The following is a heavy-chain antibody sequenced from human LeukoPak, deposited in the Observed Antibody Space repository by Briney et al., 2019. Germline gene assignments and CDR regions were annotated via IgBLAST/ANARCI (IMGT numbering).Heavy chain of an antibody. V-gene: IGHV1-69*13. CDR1: GGTFSSHA. J-gene: IGHJ5*02. D-gene: IGHD2-2*01. Sequence: SVKVSCKASGGTFSSHAISWVRQAPGQGLEWMGGIIPIFGTADYAQKFQGRVTITADESTSTAYMELSSLRSEDTAVYYCARDWDCSSTSCYPPGYNWFDPWGQGTLVTVSS. CDR2: IIPIFGTA. CDR3: ARDWDCSSTSCYPPGYNWFDP.